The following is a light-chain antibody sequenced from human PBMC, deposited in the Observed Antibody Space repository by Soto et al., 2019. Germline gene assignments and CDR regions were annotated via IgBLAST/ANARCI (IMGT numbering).Light chain of an antibody. CDR1: QSVSNNY. Sequence: EVVLTQSPGTLSLSPGERASLSCRASQSVSNNYLAWYQQKPGQSPTRLIFGSTDRATGIPDRFSGSGSGTDFTLTISRLEPEDFAVYYCQQYGSSPPYTFGQGTKLEIK. CDR2: GST. CDR3: QQYGSSPPYT. V-gene: IGKV3-20*01. J-gene: IGKJ2*01.